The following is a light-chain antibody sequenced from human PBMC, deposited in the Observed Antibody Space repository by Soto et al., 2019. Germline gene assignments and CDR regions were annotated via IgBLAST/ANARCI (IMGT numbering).Light chain of an antibody. J-gene: IGKJ4*01. Sequence: DLQVTQSPAFLSASSGDRVTITSWASQDISSYLGWYQQKKGEAPKLLLYGASTLPSGVPSRFSGSGYGTDFNLTVSSLQTEDVATYCCQKYDSAPLTFGGGTKVDIK. V-gene: IGKV1-9*01. CDR2: GAS. CDR1: QDISSY. CDR3: QKYDSAPLT.